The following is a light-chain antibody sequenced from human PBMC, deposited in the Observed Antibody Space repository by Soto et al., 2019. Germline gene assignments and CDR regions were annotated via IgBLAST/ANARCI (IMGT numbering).Light chain of an antibody. CDR3: QQSYSKPPVT. J-gene: IGKJ4*01. CDR2: AAS. V-gene: IGKV1-39*01. Sequence: DIQMTQSPSSLSASVGYRVTIICRASQSISSYLNWYQQKPGKAPKFLIYAASTLEGGVPSRFSGRGSGTNFSLTISSLQPEDVATYYCQQSYSKPPVTFGGGTKVDIK. CDR1: QSISSY.